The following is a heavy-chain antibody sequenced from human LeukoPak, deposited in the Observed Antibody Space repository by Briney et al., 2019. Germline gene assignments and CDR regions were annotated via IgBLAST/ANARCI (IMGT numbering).Heavy chain of an antibody. D-gene: IGHD3-22*01. J-gene: IGHJ4*02. CDR3: AKDLTPRYYYDSSGYYSSLGYYFDY. CDR2: ISWNSGSI. CDR1: GFTFDDYA. Sequence: PGGSLRLSCAASGFTFDDYAMHWVRQAPGKGLEWVSGISWNSGSIGYADSVKGRFTISRDNAKNSLYLQMNSLRAEDTALYYCAKDLTPRYYYDSSGYYSSLGYYFDYWGQGTLVTVSS. V-gene: IGHV3-9*01.